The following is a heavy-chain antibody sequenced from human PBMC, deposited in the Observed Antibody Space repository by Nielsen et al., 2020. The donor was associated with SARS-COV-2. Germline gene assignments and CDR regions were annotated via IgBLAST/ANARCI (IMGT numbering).Heavy chain of an antibody. CDR1: GFTFSSYA. CDR2: ISSSGSTI. J-gene: IGHJ6*02. D-gene: IGHD6-13*01. Sequence: GESLKISCAASGFTFSSYAMSWIRQAPGKGLEWVSYISSSGSTIYYADSVKGRFTISRDNAKNSLYLQMNSLRAEDTAVYYCARDGAAAGTMRANYYYYGMDVWGQGTTVTVSS. V-gene: IGHV3-11*01. CDR3: ARDGAAAGTMRANYYYYGMDV.